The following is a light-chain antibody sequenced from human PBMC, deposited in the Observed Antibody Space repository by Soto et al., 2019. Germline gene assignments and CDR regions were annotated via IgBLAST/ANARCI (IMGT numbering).Light chain of an antibody. CDR1: NSDIGNYNI. CDR3: CSYGVSNFFF. J-gene: IGLJ1*01. V-gene: IGLV2-23*02. Sequence: QSVLTQPASVSGSPGQSITISCTGSNSDIGNYNIVSWYQQHPDKAPQLIIYEVTKRPSGVSNRFSGSKSGNTASLTISGFRAGDRGDNHCCSYGVSNFFFLGTGTKATVL. CDR2: EVT.